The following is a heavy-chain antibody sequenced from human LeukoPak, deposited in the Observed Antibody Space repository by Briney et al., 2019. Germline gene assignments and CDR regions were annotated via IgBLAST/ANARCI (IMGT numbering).Heavy chain of an antibody. Sequence: SVKVSCKASGGTFSSYAISWVRQAPGQGLEWMGGIIPIFGTANYAQKFQGRVTITADEPTSTAYMELSSLRSEDTAVYYCGGGGGYYFTIDYWGQGTLVTVSS. CDR2: IIPIFGTA. CDR1: GGTFSSYA. J-gene: IGHJ4*02. CDR3: GGGGGYYFTIDY. V-gene: IGHV1-69*13. D-gene: IGHD3-3*01.